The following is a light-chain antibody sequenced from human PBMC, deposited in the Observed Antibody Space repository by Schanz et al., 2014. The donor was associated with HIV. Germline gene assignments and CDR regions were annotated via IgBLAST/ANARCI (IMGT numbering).Light chain of an antibody. CDR3: TSYTSSSTLGWV. CDR1: SSNIGTHYD. V-gene: IGLV1-40*01. CDR2: GNN. Sequence: QSVLTQPPSVSGAPGQRVTISCTGSSSNIGTHYDVHWYQQLPGTAPKLLIYGNNNRPSGVPERFSGSKSGTSASLAISGLQAEDEADYYCTSYTSSSTLGWVFGGGTKLTVL. J-gene: IGLJ3*02.